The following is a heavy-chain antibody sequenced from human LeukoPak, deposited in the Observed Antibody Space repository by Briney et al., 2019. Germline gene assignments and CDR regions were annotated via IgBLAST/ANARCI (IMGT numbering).Heavy chain of an antibody. J-gene: IGHJ5*02. CDR3: AKDQGEVISVPDWFDP. D-gene: IGHD5/OR15-5a*01. Sequence: GGSLRLSCAASGFTFSSYGMHWVRQAPGKGLEWVAVISYDGSNKYYADSVKGRFTISRDNSKNTLYLQMNSLRAEDTAVYYCAKDQGEVISVPDWFDPWGQGTLVTVST. V-gene: IGHV3-30*18. CDR1: GFTFSSYG. CDR2: ISYDGSNK.